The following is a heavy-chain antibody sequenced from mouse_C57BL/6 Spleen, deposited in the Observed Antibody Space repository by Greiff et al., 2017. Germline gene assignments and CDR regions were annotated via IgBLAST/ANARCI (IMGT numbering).Heavy chain of an antibody. V-gene: IGHV14-4*01. CDR1: GFNIKDDY. Sequence: EVQLQQSGAELVRPGASVKLSCTASGFNIKDDYMHWVKQRPEQGLEWIGWIDPENGDTEYASKFQGQATITADTSSNTAYLQLSSLTSEDTAVYYCTTPDSSGPAYWGQGTLVTVSA. CDR2: IDPENGDT. D-gene: IGHD3-2*02. CDR3: TTPDSSGPAY. J-gene: IGHJ3*01.